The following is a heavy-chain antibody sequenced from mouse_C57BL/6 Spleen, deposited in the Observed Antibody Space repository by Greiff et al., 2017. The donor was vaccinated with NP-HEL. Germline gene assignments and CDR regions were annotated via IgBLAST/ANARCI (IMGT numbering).Heavy chain of an antibody. CDR3: ARGYGSRDY. D-gene: IGHD1-1*01. Sequence: VQLQQSGPELVKPGASVKISCKASGYTFTDYYMNWVKQSHGKSLEWIGDINPNNGGTSYNQKFKGKATLTVDKSSSTAYMELRSLTSEDSAVYYCARGYGSRDYWGQGTTLTVSS. CDR2: INPNNGGT. V-gene: IGHV1-26*01. J-gene: IGHJ2*01. CDR1: GYTFTDYY.